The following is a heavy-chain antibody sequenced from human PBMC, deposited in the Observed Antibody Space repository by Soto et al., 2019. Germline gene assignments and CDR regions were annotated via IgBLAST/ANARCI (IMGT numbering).Heavy chain of an antibody. Sequence: LVESVGGGVQPGTALRLSCAASGSIFSGYGRHWVRQAPGKGLEWVAVIWYDGSNKNYADSVKGRFAIARDNSKDVLYVQMVSLRAGDAAVYYCARDGIGCTSLRGFCDYWGQGTLVTISS. CDR1: GSIFSGYG. D-gene: IGHD3-3*01. CDR3: ARDGIGCTSLRGFCDY. J-gene: IGHJ4*02. V-gene: IGHV3-33*01. CDR2: IWYDGSNK.